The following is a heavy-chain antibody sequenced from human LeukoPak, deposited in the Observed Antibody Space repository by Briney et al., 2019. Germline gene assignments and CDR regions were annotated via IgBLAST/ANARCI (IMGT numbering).Heavy chain of an antibody. CDR3: ARDFFSHYLNNYFDY. CDR1: GFTFSSYS. D-gene: IGHD3-10*01. Sequence: GGSMRLSCGASGFTFSSYSMNWVHQAPGKGLEWVSYISSSSSTMYYADSVKGRFTISRDNAKNSLYLQMNSLRAEDTAVYYCARDFFSHYLNNYFDYWGQGTLVTVSS. J-gene: IGHJ4*02. V-gene: IGHV3-48*01. CDR2: ISSSSSTM.